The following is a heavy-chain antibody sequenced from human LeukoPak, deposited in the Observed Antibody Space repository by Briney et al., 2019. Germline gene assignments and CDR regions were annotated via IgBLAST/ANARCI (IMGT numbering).Heavy chain of an antibody. CDR2: MNPNSGNT. D-gene: IGHD3-22*01. J-gene: IGHJ4*02. Sequence: GASVTVSCKASGYTFTSYDINWARQAPGQGLEWMGWMNPNSGNTGYAQKFQGRVTMTRNTSISTAYMELSSLRSEDTAVYYCARERKGNYYDSSGYIDYWGQGTLVTVSS. V-gene: IGHV1-8*01. CDR1: GYTFTSYD. CDR3: ARERKGNYYDSSGYIDY.